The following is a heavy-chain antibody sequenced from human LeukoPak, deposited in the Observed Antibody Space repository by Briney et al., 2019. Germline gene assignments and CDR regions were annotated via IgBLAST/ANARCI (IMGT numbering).Heavy chain of an antibody. J-gene: IGHJ4*02. CDR2: INPNSGGT. D-gene: IGHD3-22*01. Sequence: ASVKVSCKASRYTFTGYNMHWVRQAPGQGLEWMGWINPNSGGTNYAQKFQGRVTMTRDTSISTAYMELSRLRSDDTAVYYCARGLTYYYDSSGYRATNDWGQGTLVTVSS. CDR1: RYTFTGYN. V-gene: IGHV1-2*02. CDR3: ARGLTYYYDSSGYRATND.